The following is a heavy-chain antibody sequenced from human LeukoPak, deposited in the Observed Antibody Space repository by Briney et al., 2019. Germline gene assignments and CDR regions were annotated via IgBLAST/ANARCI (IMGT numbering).Heavy chain of an antibody. Sequence: GGSLRLSCAASAFTFSSYEMNRVRQAPGKGLEWVSYISTTGSSIYYADSVKGRFTISRDNVKNLLYLQMNSLRAEDTAVYYCARVQRGIAVALDYWGQGTLATVSS. CDR1: AFTFSSYE. D-gene: IGHD6-19*01. CDR3: ARVQRGIAVALDY. J-gene: IGHJ4*02. V-gene: IGHV3-48*03. CDR2: ISTTGSSI.